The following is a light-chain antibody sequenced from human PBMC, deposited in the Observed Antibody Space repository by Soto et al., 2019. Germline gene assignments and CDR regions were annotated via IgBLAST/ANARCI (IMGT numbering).Light chain of an antibody. CDR1: SSDVGGYNY. Sequence: SVLTQPASVTGSPGQWITISCPGTSSDVGGYNYVSWYQQLPGKAPKLVIYDVSNRPSGVSNRFSGSKSGNTASLIISGLQAEDEADYYCSSYTSSFTRVFGTGTKVTVL. CDR3: SSYTSSFTRV. CDR2: DVS. J-gene: IGLJ1*01. V-gene: IGLV2-14*01.